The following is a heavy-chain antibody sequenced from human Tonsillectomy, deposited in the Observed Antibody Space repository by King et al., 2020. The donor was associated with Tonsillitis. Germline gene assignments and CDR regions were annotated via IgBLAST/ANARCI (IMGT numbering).Heavy chain of an antibody. V-gene: IGHV1-2*02. J-gene: IGHJ3*02. CDR1: GYTFTGYY. Sequence: VQLVESGAEVKKPGASVKVSCKASGYTFTGYYMHWVRQAPGQGLEWMGWINPNSGGKNYAQKFQGRVTMTRDTSISTAYMELSRLRSDDTAVYYCASDRCSRGWLELPFDIWGQGTMVTVSS. CDR3: ASDRCSRGWLELPFDI. D-gene: IGHD6-19*01. CDR2: INPNSGGK.